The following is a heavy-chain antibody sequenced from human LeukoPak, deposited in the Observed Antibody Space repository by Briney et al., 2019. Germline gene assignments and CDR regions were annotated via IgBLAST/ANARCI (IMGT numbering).Heavy chain of an antibody. J-gene: IGHJ5*02. CDR3: ARRGSRALWFGESNNWFDP. CDR1: GGSISSRSYY. CDR2: IYYSGST. D-gene: IGHD3-10*01. Sequence: KPSETLSLTCTVSGGSISSRSYYWGWIRQPPGKGLEWIGYIYYSGSTNYNPSLKSRVTISVDTSKNQFSLKLSSVTAAVTAVYYCARRGSRALWFGESNNWFDPWGQGTLVTVSS. V-gene: IGHV4-61*05.